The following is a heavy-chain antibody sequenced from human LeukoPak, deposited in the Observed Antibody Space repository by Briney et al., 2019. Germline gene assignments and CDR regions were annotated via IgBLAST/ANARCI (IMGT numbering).Heavy chain of an antibody. D-gene: IGHD3-10*02. V-gene: IGHV3-48*03. Sequence: SGGSLRLSCAASGFTFSSYEMNWVRQAPGKGLEWVSYISSSGSTIYYADSVKGRFTISRDNAKNSLYLQMNSLRAEDTAVYYCAELSITMIGGVWGKGTTVTISS. J-gene: IGHJ6*04. CDR1: GFTFSSYE. CDR3: AELSITMIGGV. CDR2: ISSSGSTI.